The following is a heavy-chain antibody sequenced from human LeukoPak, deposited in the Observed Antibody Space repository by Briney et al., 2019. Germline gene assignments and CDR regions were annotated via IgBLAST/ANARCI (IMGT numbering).Heavy chain of an antibody. Sequence: GASVKVSCKASGGTFSSYAISWVRQAPGQGLEWMGGIIPTFGTANYAQKFQGRVTITADESTSTAYMELSSLRSEDTAVYYCARGDLSVSGSALAFDYWGQGTLVTVSS. J-gene: IGHJ4*02. V-gene: IGHV1-69*13. D-gene: IGHD1-26*01. CDR1: GGTFSSYA. CDR2: IIPTFGTA. CDR3: ARGDLSVSGSALAFDY.